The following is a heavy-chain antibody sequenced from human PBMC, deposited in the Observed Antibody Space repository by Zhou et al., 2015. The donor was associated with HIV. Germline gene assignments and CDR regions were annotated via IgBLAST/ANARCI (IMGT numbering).Heavy chain of an antibody. CDR1: GFTFSSYA. D-gene: IGHD3-16*01. J-gene: IGHJ4*02. CDR2: ISGSGVNT. Sequence: EVQLLESGGGLVQPGRSLRLSCAASGFTFSSYAMSWVRQAPGKGLEWVSGISGSGVNTYYVDSVKGRFTISRDNSKNTLYLQMNSLRAEDIAVYYCVKDGRVGELGFYFDYWGQGTLVTVSS. CDR3: VKDGRVGELGFYFDY. V-gene: IGHV3-23*01.